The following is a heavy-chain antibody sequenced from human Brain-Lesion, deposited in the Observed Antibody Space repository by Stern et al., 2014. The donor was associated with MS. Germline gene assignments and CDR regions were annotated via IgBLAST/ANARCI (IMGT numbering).Heavy chain of an antibody. Sequence: QVQLGQSGAEVKKPGASVKVSCKVSGYTLTELSMHWVRQAPRKGLEWMGGFDPKVGETIYSQKFQSRVTMTQDTSTDTAYMELSSLRSEDTAVYYCATLSPGSGGNYYRHFDYWGQGTLVTVSS. CDR2: FDPKVGET. V-gene: IGHV1-24*01. J-gene: IGHJ4*02. CDR3: ATLSPGSGGNYYRHFDY. CDR1: GYTLTELS. D-gene: IGHD1-26*01.